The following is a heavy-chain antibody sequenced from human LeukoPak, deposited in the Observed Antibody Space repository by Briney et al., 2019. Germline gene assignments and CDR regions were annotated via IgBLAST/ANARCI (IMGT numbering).Heavy chain of an antibody. D-gene: IGHD6-13*01. V-gene: IGHV3-33*01. CDR1: GFTFSNYA. Sequence: GGSLRLSCAASGFTFSNYAMYWVRQAPGKGLEWVAVIWYDGSNQYYGDSVKGRFTISRDNSKNTVYLQMNSLRAEDTAVYYCARGVAAAGSYNWFDPWGPGTLVTVSS. CDR2: IWYDGSNQ. CDR3: ARGVAAAGSYNWFDP. J-gene: IGHJ5*02.